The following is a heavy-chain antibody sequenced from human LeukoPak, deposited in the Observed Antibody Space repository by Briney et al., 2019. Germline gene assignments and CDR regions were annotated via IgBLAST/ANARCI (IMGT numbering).Heavy chain of an antibody. CDR3: ARQHMRATNVIDDY. V-gene: IGHV4-61*01. D-gene: IGHD1-26*01. CDR2: IYYSGST. Sequence: SETLSLTCNVSGASVSSGSYYWSWIRQPPGKGLEWIGYIYYSGSTNYNPSLKSRVTISVDTSKNQFSLKLSSVTAADTAVYYCARQHMRATNVIDDYWGQGTLVTVSS. CDR1: GASVSSGSYY. J-gene: IGHJ4*02.